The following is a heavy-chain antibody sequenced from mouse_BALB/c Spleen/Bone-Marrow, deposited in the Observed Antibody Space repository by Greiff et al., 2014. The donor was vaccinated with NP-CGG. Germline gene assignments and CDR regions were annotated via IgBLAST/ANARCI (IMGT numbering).Heavy chain of an antibody. CDR2: INPSTGYT. CDR1: GYTFTRYW. Sequence: VKLMESGAEPAKPGASVKMSCKASGYTFTRYWMHWVKQRPGQGLEWIGYINPSTGYTEYNQKFKDKATLTADKSSSTAYMQLSSLTSEDSAVYYCVCGNYYLAYWGQGTLVTVSA. V-gene: IGHV1-7*01. D-gene: IGHD2-1*01. CDR3: VCGNYYLAY. J-gene: IGHJ3*01.